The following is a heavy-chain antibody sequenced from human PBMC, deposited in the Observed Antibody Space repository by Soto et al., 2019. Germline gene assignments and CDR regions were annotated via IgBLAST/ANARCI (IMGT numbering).Heavy chain of an antibody. Sequence: SVKVSCKASGYTFTSYDINWVRQATGQGLEWMGWMNPNSGNTGYAQKFQGRVTMTRNTSISTAYMELSSLRSEDKAVYYCARGRHYDILTGYYLHDSFDIWG. CDR2: MNPNSGNT. V-gene: IGHV1-8*01. CDR1: GYTFTSYD. CDR3: ARGRHYDILTGYYLHDSFDI. J-gene: IGHJ3*02. D-gene: IGHD3-9*01.